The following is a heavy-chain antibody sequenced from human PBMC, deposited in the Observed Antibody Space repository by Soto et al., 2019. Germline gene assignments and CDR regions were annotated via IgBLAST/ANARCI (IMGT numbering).Heavy chain of an antibody. J-gene: IGHJ1*01. D-gene: IGHD4-17*01. V-gene: IGHV1-69*01. CDR2: IIPIFGTA. CDR3: ARRIYGDYVFQH. Sequence: QVQLVQSGAEVKKPGSSVKVSCKASGGTFSSYALSWVRQAPGQGLEWMGGIIPIFGTANYAQKFQGRVTITADESTRTAYMELRSLRSEDTAVYYCARRIYGDYVFQHWGQGTLVTVSS. CDR1: GGTFSSYA.